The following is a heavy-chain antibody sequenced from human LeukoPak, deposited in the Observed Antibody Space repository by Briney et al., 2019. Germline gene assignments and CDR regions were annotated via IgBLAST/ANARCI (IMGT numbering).Heavy chain of an antibody. CDR1: GFTFSSYW. V-gene: IGHV3-74*01. D-gene: IGHD5-12*01. Sequence: GGSLRLSCAASGFTFSSYWMHWVRQAPGKGLVWFSRINSDGSSTSYADSVKGRFTISRDNAKNTLYLQMNSLRAEDTAVYYCAREGGYGGFDYWGQGTLVTVSS. CDR3: AREGGYGGFDY. CDR2: INSDGSST. J-gene: IGHJ4*02.